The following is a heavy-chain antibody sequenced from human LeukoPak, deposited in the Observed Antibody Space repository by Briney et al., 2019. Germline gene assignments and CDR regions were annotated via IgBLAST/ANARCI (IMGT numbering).Heavy chain of an antibody. D-gene: IGHD3-10*01. J-gene: IGHJ4*02. Sequence: GGSLRLSCAASGFTFSSYWMSWVRQAPGRGLEWVANIKQDGSAKYYVDSVKGRFTISRDNAKNSLYLQMNSLRAEDTAVYYCARDAMVRGVIMWYFDYWGQGTLVTVSS. CDR2: IKQDGSAK. CDR3: ARDAMVRGVIMWYFDY. V-gene: IGHV3-7*01. CDR1: GFTFSSYW.